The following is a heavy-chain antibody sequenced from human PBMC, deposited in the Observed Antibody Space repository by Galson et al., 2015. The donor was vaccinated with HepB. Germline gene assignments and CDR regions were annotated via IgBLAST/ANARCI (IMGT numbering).Heavy chain of an antibody. V-gene: IGHV3-73*01. CDR3: ARRDSSGYSIDY. Sequence: SLRLSCAASGFTFSGSAMHWVRQASGKGLEWVGRIRSKTNNYATAYAASVKGRFTISRDDSKNTAYLQMNSLTAEDTAVYYCARRDSSGYSIDYWGQGTLVTVSS. D-gene: IGHD3-22*01. CDR1: GFTFSGSA. J-gene: IGHJ4*02. CDR2: IRSKTNNYAT.